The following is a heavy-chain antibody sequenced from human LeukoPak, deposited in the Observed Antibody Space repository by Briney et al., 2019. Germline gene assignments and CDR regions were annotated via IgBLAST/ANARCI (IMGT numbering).Heavy chain of an antibody. Sequence: SETLSLTCAVYGGSFSGYYWSWIRQPPGKGLEWIGEINHSGSTNYNPSLKSRVTISVDTSKNQFSLKLSSVTAADTAVYYCARAGSLPFYCSGGSCYGPWWFDPWGQGTLVTVSS. V-gene: IGHV4-34*01. D-gene: IGHD2-15*01. J-gene: IGHJ5*02. CDR2: INHSGST. CDR1: GGSFSGYY. CDR3: ARAGSLPFYCSGGSCYGPWWFDP.